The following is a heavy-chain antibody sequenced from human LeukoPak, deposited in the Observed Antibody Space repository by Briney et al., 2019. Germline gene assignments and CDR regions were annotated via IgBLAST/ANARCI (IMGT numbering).Heavy chain of an antibody. J-gene: IGHJ4*02. CDR2: INPSGGST. CDR3: ARTRGYYFDY. V-gene: IGHV1-46*01. Sequence: ASVKVSFRASGYSFTNYYMHWVRQAPGQGLEWMGMINPSGGSTTYAQKFQGRVTMTRDMSTSTVYMELSSLTSEDTAVYYCARTRGYYFDYWGQGTLSPSPQ. CDR1: GYSFTNYY.